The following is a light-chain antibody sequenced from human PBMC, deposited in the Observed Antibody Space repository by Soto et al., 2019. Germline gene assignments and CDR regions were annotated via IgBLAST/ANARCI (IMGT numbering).Light chain of an antibody. V-gene: IGLV2-14*03. CDR3: SSYTTSTTVV. CDR2: EVS. Sequence: QSVLTQPASVFGSPGQSITFSCTGPSSDVGGYNFVSWYQQHPGKAPKLMIYEVSSRPSGVSNRFSGSKSGNTASLTISGLQPEDEADYYCSSYTTSTTVVFGTGTKVTV. J-gene: IGLJ1*01. CDR1: SSDVGGYNF.